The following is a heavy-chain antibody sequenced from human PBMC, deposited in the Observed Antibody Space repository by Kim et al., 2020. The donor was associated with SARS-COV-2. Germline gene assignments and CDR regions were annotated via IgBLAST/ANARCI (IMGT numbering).Heavy chain of an antibody. D-gene: IGHD2-2*02. Sequence: GGSLRLSCAASGFTFSSYAITWVRQAPGKGLEWVSCIGGSGDSTFYAGSVKGRFTISRDNSENTLYLQTNSLRVEDTAVYYCARGNSASCYSAMDVWGQGTTVTVSS. CDR3: ARGNSASCYSAMDV. V-gene: IGHV3-23*01. CDR1: GFTFSSYA. CDR2: IGGSGDST. J-gene: IGHJ6*02.